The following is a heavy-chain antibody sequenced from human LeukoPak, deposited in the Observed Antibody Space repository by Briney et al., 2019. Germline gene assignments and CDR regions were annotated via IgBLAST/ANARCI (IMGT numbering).Heavy chain of an antibody. D-gene: IGHD6-19*01. J-gene: IGHJ4*02. CDR1: GGSISSGGYS. V-gene: IGHV4-30-2*01. Sequence: HSQTLSLTCAVSGGSISSGGYSWSWIRQPPGKGLEWIGYIYHSGSTYYNPSLKSRVTISVDRSKNQFSLKLSSVTAADTAVYYCARVGSGWYDYWGQGTLVTVSS. CDR3: ARVGSGWYDY. CDR2: IYHSGST.